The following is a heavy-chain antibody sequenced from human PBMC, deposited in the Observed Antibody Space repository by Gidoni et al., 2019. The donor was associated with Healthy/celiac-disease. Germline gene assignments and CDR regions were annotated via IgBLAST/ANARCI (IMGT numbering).Heavy chain of an antibody. CDR2: IWYDGSNK. Sequence: QVQLVESGGGVVQPGRSLRLSCAASGFTFSSYGMHWVRQAPGKGLEWVAVIWYDGSNKYYADSVKGRFTISRDNSKNTLYLQMNSLRAEDTAVYYCAREVQALMVRGVNWFDPWGQGTLVTVSS. CDR3: AREVQALMVRGVNWFDP. J-gene: IGHJ5*02. D-gene: IGHD3-10*01. V-gene: IGHV3-33*01. CDR1: GFTFSSYG.